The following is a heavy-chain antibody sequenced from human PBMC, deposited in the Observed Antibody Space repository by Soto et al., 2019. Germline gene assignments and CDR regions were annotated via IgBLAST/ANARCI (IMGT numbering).Heavy chain of an antibody. CDR3: ARLATALTQA. CDR1: GLTFSGYW. J-gene: IGHJ5*01. Sequence: EAQLVESGGGLVQPGGSLRLSCVASGLTFSGYWMHWVRQAPGKGLVWVSRINSDGSRTGYADSVKGRFTISRDNAKNALYLQMNSLRPEDTAVYYCARLATALTQAWGQGTLVTVSS. D-gene: IGHD5-12*01. V-gene: IGHV3-74*01. CDR2: INSDGSRT.